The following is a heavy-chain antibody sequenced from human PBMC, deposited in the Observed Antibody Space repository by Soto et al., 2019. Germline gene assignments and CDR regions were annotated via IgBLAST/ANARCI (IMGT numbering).Heavy chain of an antibody. D-gene: IGHD2-2*01. CDR2: IYYSGST. CDR3: ARHVPYCSDTSHCAYGMDV. CDR1: GGSISSYY. V-gene: IGHV4-59*08. J-gene: IGHJ6*02. Sequence: SETLSLTCTVSGGSISSYYWSWIRQPPGKGLEWIGYIYYSGSTNYNPSLKSRVTISVDTSKNQFSLKLSSVTAADTAVYYCARHVPYCSDTSHCAYGMDVRAQGTTVTDSS.